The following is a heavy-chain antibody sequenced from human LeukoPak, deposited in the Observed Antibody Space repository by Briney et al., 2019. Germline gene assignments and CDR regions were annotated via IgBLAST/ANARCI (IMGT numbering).Heavy chain of an antibody. J-gene: IGHJ4*02. CDR2: INWNGGST. D-gene: IGHD4-17*01. Sequence: PGGSLRLSCAASGFTSSSYWMSWVRQAPGKGLEWVSGINWNGGSTGYADSVKGRFTISRDNAKNSLYLQMNSLRAEDTAVYYCATNGDYGDYLDYWGQGTLVTVSS. V-gene: IGHV3-20*04. CDR3: ATNGDYGDYLDY. CDR1: GFTSSSYW.